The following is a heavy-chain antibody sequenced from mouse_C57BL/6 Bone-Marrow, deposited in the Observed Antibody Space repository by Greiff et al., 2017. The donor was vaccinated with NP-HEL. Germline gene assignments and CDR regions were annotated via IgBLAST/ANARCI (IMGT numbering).Heavy chain of an antibody. D-gene: IGHD1-1*01. V-gene: IGHV1-85*01. CDR3: ARGEVYYYVWFAY. J-gene: IGHJ3*01. CDR1: GYTFTSYD. CDR2: IYPRDGST. Sequence: QVHVKQSGPELVKPGASVKLSCKASGYTFTSYDINWVKQRPGQGLEWIGWIYPRDGSTKYNEKFKGKATLTVDTSSSTAYMELHSLTSEDSAVYFCARGEVYYYVWFAYWGQGTLVTVSA.